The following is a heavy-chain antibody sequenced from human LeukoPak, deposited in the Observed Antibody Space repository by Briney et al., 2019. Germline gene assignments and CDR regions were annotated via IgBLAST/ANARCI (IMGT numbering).Heavy chain of an antibody. CDR1: GYTFTSYY. CDR3: ARVGNDYGDYVPYYFDY. D-gene: IGHD4-17*01. CDR2: INPSGGST. V-gene: IGHV1-46*01. Sequence: GASVQVFCKASGYTFTSYYMHWVRQAPGQGLEWMGIINPSGGSTSYAQKFQGRVTMTRDTSTSTVYMELSSLRSEDTAVYYCARVGNDYGDYVPYYFDYWGQGTLVTVSS. J-gene: IGHJ4*02.